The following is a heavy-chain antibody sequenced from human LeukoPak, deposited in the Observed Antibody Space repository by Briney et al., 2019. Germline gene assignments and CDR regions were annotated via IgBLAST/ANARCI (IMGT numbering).Heavy chain of an antibody. CDR2: ISDDGRSK. CDR1: GFSFISYG. V-gene: IGHV3-30*18. D-gene: IGHD4-17*01. CDR3: AKRPSDYGDYVSYFDY. J-gene: IGHJ4*02. Sequence: GGSLRLSCAASGFSFISYGMHWVRQAPGKGLEWVGVISDDGRSKDYADSVKGRFTISRDNSKDNLYLQMNSLRDEDTAVYYCAKRPSDYGDYVSYFDYWGQGTLVTVSS.